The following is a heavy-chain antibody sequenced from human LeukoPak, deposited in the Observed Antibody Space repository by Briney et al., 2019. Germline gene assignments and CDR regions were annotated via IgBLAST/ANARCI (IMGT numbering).Heavy chain of an antibody. D-gene: IGHD6-13*01. CDR3: AKDVWSSWSPQLDY. J-gene: IGHJ4*02. CDR2: ISGSGGST. V-gene: IGHV3-23*01. CDR1: GFTFSSYA. Sequence: GGSLRLSCAASGFTFSSYAKSWVRQAPGKGLEWVSAISGSGGSTYYADSVKGRFTISRDNSKNTLYLQMNSLRAEDTAVYYCAKDVWSSWSPQLDYWGQGTLVTVSS.